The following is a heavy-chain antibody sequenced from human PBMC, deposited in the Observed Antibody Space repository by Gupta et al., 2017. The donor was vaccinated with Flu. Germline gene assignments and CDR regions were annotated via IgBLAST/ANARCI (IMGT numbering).Heavy chain of an antibody. J-gene: IGHJ4*02. Sequence: QVQLVQSGAEVKKPGASVKVSCKASGYTFTSYYMHWVRQAPGQGLEWMGIINPSGGSTSYAQKGQGRVTMTRDTSTSTVYMELRRLRSEETAVYYCARAGYYDSSWAGGYGGQGTLVTVSS. CDR3: ARAGYYDSSWAGGY. CDR1: GYTFTSYY. D-gene: IGHD3-22*01. V-gene: IGHV1-46*01. CDR2: INPSGGST.